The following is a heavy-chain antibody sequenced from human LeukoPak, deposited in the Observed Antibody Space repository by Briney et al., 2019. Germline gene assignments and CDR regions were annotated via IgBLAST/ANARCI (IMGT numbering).Heavy chain of an antibody. J-gene: IGHJ3*02. D-gene: IGHD2-2*01. CDR3: AVGYCSSTSCYRVTAFDI. CDR1: GFTFSDYY. CDR2: ISSSSSTI. V-gene: IGHV3-11*01. Sequence: GGSLRLSCAASGFTFSDYYMSWIRQAPGKGLEWVSYISSSSSTIYYADSVKGRFTISRDNAKNSLYLQMNSLRAEDTAVYYCAVGYCSSTSCYRVTAFDIWGQGTMVTVSS.